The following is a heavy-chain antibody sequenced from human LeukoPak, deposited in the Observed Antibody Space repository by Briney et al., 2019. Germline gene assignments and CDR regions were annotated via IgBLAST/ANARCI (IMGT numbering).Heavy chain of an antibody. J-gene: IGHJ3*02. Sequence: SVKVSCKASGGTFSRYAISWVRQAPGQGLEWMGGIIPIFGTANYAQKFQGRVTITADESTSTAYMELSSLRSEDTAVYYCARDLVPYYYDSSGHSRWAFDIWGQGTMVTVSS. CDR1: GGTFSRYA. D-gene: IGHD3-22*01. V-gene: IGHV1-69*13. CDR3: ARDLVPYYYDSSGHSRWAFDI. CDR2: IIPIFGTA.